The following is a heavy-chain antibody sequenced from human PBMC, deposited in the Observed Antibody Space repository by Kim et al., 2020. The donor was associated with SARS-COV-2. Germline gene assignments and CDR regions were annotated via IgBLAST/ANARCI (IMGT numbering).Heavy chain of an antibody. CDR2: ISYDGSNK. V-gene: IGHV3-30*04. J-gene: IGHJ1*01. D-gene: IGHD2-21*01. Sequence: GGSLRLSCAASGFTFSSYAMHWVRQAPGKGLEWVAVISYDGSNKYYVDSVKGRFTISRDNSKNTLYLQMNSLRAEDTAVYYCTRAYCGGDCYLGYFQHWGQGTLVTVSS. CDR1: GFTFSSYA. CDR3: TRAYCGGDCYLGYFQH.